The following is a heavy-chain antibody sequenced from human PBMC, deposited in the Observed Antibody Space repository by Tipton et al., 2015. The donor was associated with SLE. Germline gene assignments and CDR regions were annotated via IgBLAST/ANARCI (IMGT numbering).Heavy chain of an antibody. CDR2: IKQDGSEK. Sequence: SLRLSCAASGFTFSSYWMSWVRQAPGKGLEWVANIKQDGSEKYYVDSVKGRFTISRDNAKNSLYLQMNSLRAEDTAVYYCARARGITIFWSLDYWGQGTLVTASS. CDR1: GFTFSSYW. D-gene: IGHD3-9*01. V-gene: IGHV3-7*04. J-gene: IGHJ4*02. CDR3: ARARGITIFWSLDY.